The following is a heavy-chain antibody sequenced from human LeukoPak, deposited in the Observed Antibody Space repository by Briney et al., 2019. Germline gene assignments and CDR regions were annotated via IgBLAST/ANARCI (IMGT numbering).Heavy chain of an antibody. J-gene: IGHJ4*02. V-gene: IGHV4-4*02. CDR2: IYHSGMT. Sequence: SGTLSLTCAVSGGSISSPNWWSWVRQPPGKGLEWIGEIYHSGMTNYKTSLKSRVTISVDESKNQFSLKLSSVTAEDTAVYYCARDYYDGIGYYYEDYWGQGTLVTVSS. CDR1: GGSISSPNW. D-gene: IGHD3-22*01. CDR3: ARDYYDGIGYYYEDY.